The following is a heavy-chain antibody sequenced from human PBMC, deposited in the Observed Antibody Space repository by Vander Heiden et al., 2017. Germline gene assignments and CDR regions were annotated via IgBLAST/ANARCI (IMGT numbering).Heavy chain of an antibody. V-gene: IGHV3-23*01. CDR1: GFPFRHYA. D-gene: IGHD6-19*01. CDR2: ISGSGGTA. Sequence: EVQLLESGGGLVQPGGSLRLSCAASGFPFRHYAMSWVRQAPGKGLEWVSSISGSGGTAYFADSVQGRFTISRDNSKNTLYLQMNSLRAADTALYYCATCPGWHYFEYWGQGTLVTVSS. J-gene: IGHJ4*02. CDR3: ATCPGWHYFEY.